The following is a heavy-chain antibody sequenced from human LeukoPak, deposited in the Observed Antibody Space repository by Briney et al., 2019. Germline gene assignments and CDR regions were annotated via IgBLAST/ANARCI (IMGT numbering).Heavy chain of an antibody. D-gene: IGHD3-10*01. V-gene: IGHV3-30*18. CDR2: ISYDGSNK. Sequence: PGRSLRLSCAASGFTFSSYGMHWVRQAPGKGLEWVAVISYDGSNKYYADSVKGRFTISRDNSKNTLYLQMNSLRAEDTAVYYCAKDRLPGGFGPWGLGTLVTVSS. CDR3: AKDRLPGGFGP. CDR1: GFTFSSYG. J-gene: IGHJ5*02.